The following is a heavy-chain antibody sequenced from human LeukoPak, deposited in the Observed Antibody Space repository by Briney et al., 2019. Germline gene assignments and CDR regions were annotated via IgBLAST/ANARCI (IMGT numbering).Heavy chain of an antibody. D-gene: IGHD2-2*01. V-gene: IGHV1-58*01. J-gene: IGHJ4*02. CDR2: IVVGSGNT. CDR3: AANYCSSTSCWPFDY. CDR1: GFTFTSSA. Sequence: GASVKVSCKASGFTFTSSAVQWVRQARGQRLEWIGWIVVGSGNTNYAQKFQERVTITRDMSTSTACMELSSLRSEDTAVYYCAANYCSSTSCWPFDYWGQGTLVTVSS.